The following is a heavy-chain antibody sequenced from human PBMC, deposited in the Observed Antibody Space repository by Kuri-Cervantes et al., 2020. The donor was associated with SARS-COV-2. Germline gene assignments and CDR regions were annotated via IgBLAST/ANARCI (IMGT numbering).Heavy chain of an antibody. CDR3: ASLLLWQQFAH. CDR2: IYHNGNT. D-gene: IGHD5-24*01. Sequence: GSLRLSCDVSGDSMNNGNWWTWVHQTPGKGLEWIGEIYHNGNTNYNPSLKSRVTISVDESKNQFSLKLNSVTAADTAVYYCASLLLWQQFAHWGQGILVTVSS. J-gene: IGHJ4*02. CDR1: GDSMNNGNW. V-gene: IGHV4-4*02.